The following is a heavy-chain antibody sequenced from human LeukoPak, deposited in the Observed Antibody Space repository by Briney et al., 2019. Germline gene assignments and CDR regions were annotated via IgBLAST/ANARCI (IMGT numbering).Heavy chain of an antibody. CDR3: ARKMRSNYVSYYYYGMDV. Sequence: SVKVSCKASGGTFSSYAISWVRQAPGQGLEWMGGIIPIFGTANYAQKFQGRVTITADESTSTAYMELSSLRSEDTAVYYCARKMRSNYVSYYYYGMDVWGQGTLVTVSS. J-gene: IGHJ6*02. V-gene: IGHV1-69*13. D-gene: IGHD4-11*01. CDR1: GGTFSSYA. CDR2: IIPIFGTA.